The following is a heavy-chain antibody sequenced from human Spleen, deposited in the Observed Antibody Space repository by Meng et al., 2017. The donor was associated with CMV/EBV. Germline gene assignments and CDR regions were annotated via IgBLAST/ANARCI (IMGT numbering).Heavy chain of an antibody. D-gene: IGHD3-10*01. V-gene: IGHV3-72*01. CDR2: IRNKANSFST. J-gene: IGHJ3*01. Sequence: GGSLRLSCAASGFTFSDHYMDWVHQAPGKGLEWVGRIRNKANSFSTEYAASVKGRFTISRDDSKNSLYLQMNSLKTEDTAVYYCARDSGSRGDTFDVGGQGTVVTVSS. CDR3: ARDSGSRGDTFDV. CDR1: GFTFSDHY.